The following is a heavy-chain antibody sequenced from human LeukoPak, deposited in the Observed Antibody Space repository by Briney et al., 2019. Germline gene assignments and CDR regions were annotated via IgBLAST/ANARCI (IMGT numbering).Heavy chain of an antibody. V-gene: IGHV4-34*01. CDR2: IEHSGST. Sequence: PSETLSLTCAVYGGSFSDYYWNWIRQPPGKGLEWIGEIEHSGSTKYNPSLKSRVTISVDMSKNQFSLKVSSVTAADTAVYYCARTSGDWLSWAWIGVDVWGQGATVTVSS. CDR3: ARTSGDWLSWAWIGVDV. J-gene: IGHJ6*02. CDR1: GGSFSDYY. D-gene: IGHD3-9*01.